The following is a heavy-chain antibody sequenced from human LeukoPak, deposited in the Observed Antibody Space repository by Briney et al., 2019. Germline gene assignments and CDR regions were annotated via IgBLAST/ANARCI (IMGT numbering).Heavy chain of an antibody. CDR3: ARAPYDILTGYYSFDY. CDR2: IYYSGST. V-gene: IGHV4-59*01. D-gene: IGHD3-9*01. J-gene: IGHJ4*02. Sequence: PSETLSLTCTVSGGSISSYYWSWIRQPPGKGLEGIGYIYYSGSTNYNPSLKSRVTISVDTFKNQFSLKLSSVTAADTAVYYCARAPYDILTGYYSFDYWGQGTLVTVSS. CDR1: GGSISSYY.